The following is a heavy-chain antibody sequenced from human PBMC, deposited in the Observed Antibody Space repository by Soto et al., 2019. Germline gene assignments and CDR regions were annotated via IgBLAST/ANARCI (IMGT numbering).Heavy chain of an antibody. Sequence: SSYYWSWIRQPPGKGLEWIGYIYYSGSTNYNPSLKSRVTISVDTSKNQFSLKLSSVTAADTAVYYCARGTIVGATTSDYWGQGTLVTVSS. CDR2: IYYSGST. CDR3: ARGTIVGATTSDY. CDR1: SSYY. D-gene: IGHD1-26*01. J-gene: IGHJ4*02. V-gene: IGHV4-59*01.